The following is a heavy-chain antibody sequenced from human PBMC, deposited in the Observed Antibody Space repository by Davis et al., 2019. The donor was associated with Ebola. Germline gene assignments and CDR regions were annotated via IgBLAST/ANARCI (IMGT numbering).Heavy chain of an antibody. CDR1: GYSISSGYY. V-gene: IGHV4-38-2*02. J-gene: IGHJ4*02. CDR3: ARLAATGYVDY. CDR2: IYQSGST. D-gene: IGHD6-13*01. Sequence: SETLSLTCTVSGYSISSGYYWGWIRQPPGKGLEWIGSIYQSGSTYYNPSLKSRVTISVDTSKSQFSLKLSSVTAADTAVYYCARLAATGYVDYWGQGTLVTVSS.